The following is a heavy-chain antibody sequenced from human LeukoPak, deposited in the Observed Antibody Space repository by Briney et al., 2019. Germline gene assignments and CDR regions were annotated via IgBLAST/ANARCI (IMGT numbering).Heavy chain of an antibody. CDR3: ARGRGTRSLNLYYYDSSGYYNY. D-gene: IGHD3-22*01. V-gene: IGHV4-34*01. J-gene: IGHJ4*02. CDR2: INHSGST. CDR1: GGSFSGYY. Sequence: SETLSLTCAAYGGSFSGYYWSWIRQPPGKGLEWIGEINHSGSTNYNPSLKSRVTISVDTSKNQFSLKLSSVTAADTAVYYCARGRGTRSLNLYYYDSSGYYNYWGQGTLVTVSS.